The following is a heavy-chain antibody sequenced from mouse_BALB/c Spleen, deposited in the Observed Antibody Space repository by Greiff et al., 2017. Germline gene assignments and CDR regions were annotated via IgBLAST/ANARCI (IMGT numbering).Heavy chain of an antibody. Sequence: QVHVKQSGPELVKPGASVKISCKASGYTFTDYYINWVKQKPGQGLEWIGWIYPGSGNTKYNEKFKGKATLTVDTSSSTAYMQLSSLTSEDTAVYFCARRSYYWYFDVWGAGTTVTVSS. V-gene: IGHV1-84*02. CDR2: IYPGSGNT. CDR3: ARRSYYWYFDV. D-gene: IGHD2-12*01. J-gene: IGHJ1*01. CDR1: GYTFTDYY.